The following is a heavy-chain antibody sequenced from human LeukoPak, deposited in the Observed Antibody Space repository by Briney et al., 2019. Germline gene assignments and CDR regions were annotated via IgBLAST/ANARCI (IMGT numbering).Heavy chain of an antibody. D-gene: IGHD3-3*01. CDR2: IYTSGST. CDR1: GGYISSYC. Sequence: PSETLSLTCTVSGGYISSYCWSWIRQPAGKGLEWIGRIYTSGSTNYNPSLKSRVTMSVDTSKNQFSLKLSSVTAADTAVYHCARYDFILISYFDLWGRGTLVTVSS. J-gene: IGHJ2*01. CDR3: ARYDFILISYFDL. V-gene: IGHV4-4*07.